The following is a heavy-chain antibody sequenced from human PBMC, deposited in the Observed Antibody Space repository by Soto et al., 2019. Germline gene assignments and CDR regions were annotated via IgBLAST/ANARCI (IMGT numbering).Heavy chain of an antibody. Sequence: SGPTLVNPTQTLTLTCTFSGFSLSTSGMCVSWIRQPPGKALEWLALIDWDDDKYYSTSLKTRLTISKDTSKNQVVLTMTNMDPVDTATYYCARIQWELGPYYGMDVWGQGTTVTVSS. J-gene: IGHJ6*02. CDR3: ARIQWELGPYYGMDV. CDR2: IDWDDDK. V-gene: IGHV2-70*01. D-gene: IGHD1-26*01. CDR1: GFSLSTSGMC.